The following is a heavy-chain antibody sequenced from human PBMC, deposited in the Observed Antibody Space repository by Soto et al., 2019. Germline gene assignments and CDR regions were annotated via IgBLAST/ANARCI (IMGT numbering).Heavy chain of an antibody. D-gene: IGHD3-22*01. CDR2: IYSGGRT. Sequence: EVQLVESGGGLIQPGGSLRLSCAASGFTFSSNDMNWVRQAPGKGLEWVSLIYSGGRTYYADSVTGRFTISRDNSKQTLYLQMSSLRAEDPAVYYCATSPLLPAAPWGQGTVVTVSS. CDR1: GFTFSSND. J-gene: IGHJ3*01. V-gene: IGHV3-53*01. CDR3: ATSPLLPAAP.